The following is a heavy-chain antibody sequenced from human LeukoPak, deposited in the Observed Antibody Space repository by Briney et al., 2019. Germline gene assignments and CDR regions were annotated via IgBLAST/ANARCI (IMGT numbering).Heavy chain of an antibody. D-gene: IGHD3-10*01. Sequence: KPSETLSLTCTVSGGSISSYYWSWIRQPPGKGLEWIGYIYYTGSTNYNPSLTSRVTISVDTSKNQFSLKLSSVTAADTAVYYCARVGTYYYGSGSYYWVDYWGQGTLVTVSS. J-gene: IGHJ4*02. CDR1: GGSISSYY. CDR2: IYYTGST. V-gene: IGHV4-59*01. CDR3: ARVGTYYYGSGSYYWVDY.